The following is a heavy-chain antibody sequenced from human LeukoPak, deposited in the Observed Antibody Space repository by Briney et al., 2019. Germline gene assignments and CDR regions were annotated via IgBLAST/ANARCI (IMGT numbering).Heavy chain of an antibody. V-gene: IGHV3-21*01. CDR2: ISSSSTYI. Sequence: GGSLRLSCAASGFTFSSFSMNWVRQAPGKGLERVSVISSSSTYIYYADSVKGRFTISRDNAKNSLYLQMNSLRVEDSGVYYCARSAIGEGPDYWGQGTLVTVSS. CDR1: GFTFSSFS. J-gene: IGHJ4*02. D-gene: IGHD3-10*01. CDR3: ARSAIGEGPDY.